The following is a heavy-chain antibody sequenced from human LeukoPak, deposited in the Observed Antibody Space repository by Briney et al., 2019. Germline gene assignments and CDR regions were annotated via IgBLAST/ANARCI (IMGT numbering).Heavy chain of an antibody. CDR1: GYTFTGYY. Sequence: ASVKVSCKASGYTFTGYYMHRVRQASGQRLEWMGWINPNSGGTNYAQTFQGRVTMTRDTSISTAYMELSRLRSDDTAVYYCARDFFSGSPTRWGQGTLVTVSS. V-gene: IGHV1-2*02. J-gene: IGHJ4*02. CDR3: ARDFFSGSPTR. CDR2: INPNSGGT. D-gene: IGHD6-25*01.